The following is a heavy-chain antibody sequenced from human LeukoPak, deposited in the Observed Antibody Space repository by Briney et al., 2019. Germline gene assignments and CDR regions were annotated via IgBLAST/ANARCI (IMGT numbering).Heavy chain of an antibody. Sequence: GASVKVSCKASGYTFTSYAMHWVRQAPGQRLEWMGWINAGNGNTKYSQKFQGRVTITRDTSASTAYMELSSLRSEDTAVYYCARSIGQDYGGALDYYYGMDVWGQGTTVTVSS. J-gene: IGHJ6*02. CDR3: ARSIGQDYGGALDYYYGMDV. D-gene: IGHD4-23*01. CDR2: INAGNGNT. CDR1: GYTFTSYA. V-gene: IGHV1-3*01.